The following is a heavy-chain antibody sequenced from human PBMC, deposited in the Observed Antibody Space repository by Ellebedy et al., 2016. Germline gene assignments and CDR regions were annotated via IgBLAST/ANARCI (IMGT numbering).Heavy chain of an antibody. CDR3: ARGAVGATLDYYYGMDV. D-gene: IGHD1-26*01. CDR1: GYTFTSYG. V-gene: IGHV1-18*01. CDR2: ISAYNGNT. J-gene: IGHJ6*02. Sequence: ASVKVSXKASGYTFTSYGISWVRQAPGQGLEWMGWISAYNGNTNYAQKLQGRVTMTTDTSTSTAYMGLRSLRSDDTAVYYCARGAVGATLDYYYGMDVWGQGTTVTVSS.